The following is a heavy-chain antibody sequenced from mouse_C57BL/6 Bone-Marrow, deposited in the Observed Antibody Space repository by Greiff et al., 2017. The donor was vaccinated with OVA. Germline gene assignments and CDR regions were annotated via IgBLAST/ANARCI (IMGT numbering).Heavy chain of an antibody. CDR2: ISDGGSYT. CDR3: ARDHYYGSSFDY. CDR1: GFTFSSYA. D-gene: IGHD1-1*01. J-gene: IGHJ2*01. V-gene: IGHV5-4*01. Sequence: EVQGVESGGGLVKPGGSLKLSCAASGFTFSSYAMSWVRQTPEKRLEWVATISDGGSYTYYPDNVKGRFTISRDNAKNNLYLQMSHLKSEDTAMYYCARDHYYGSSFDYWGQGTTLTDSS.